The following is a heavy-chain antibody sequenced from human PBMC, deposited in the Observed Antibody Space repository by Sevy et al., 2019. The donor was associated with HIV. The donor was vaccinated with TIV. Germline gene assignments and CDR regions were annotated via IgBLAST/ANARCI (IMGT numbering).Heavy chain of an antibody. D-gene: IGHD3-3*01. CDR1: GFTFSSYA. J-gene: IGHJ5*02. CDR3: ERDPGYDFWSGRSWFDP. CDR2: ISYDGSNK. V-gene: IGHV3-30-3*01. Sequence: GGSLRLSCAASGFTFSSYAMHWVRQAPGKGLEWMAVISYDGSNKYYADSVKGRFTISRDNSKNTLYLQMSSLRAEDTAMYYVERDPGYDFWSGRSWFDPWGQGTLVTVSS.